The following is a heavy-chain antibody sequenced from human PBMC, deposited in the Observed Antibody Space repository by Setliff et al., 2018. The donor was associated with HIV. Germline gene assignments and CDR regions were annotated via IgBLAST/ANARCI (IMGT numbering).Heavy chain of an antibody. CDR2: INHSGST. CDR1: GDSINTHY. CDR3: AREVAFGVVI. V-gene: IGHV4-34*01. J-gene: IGHJ4*02. D-gene: IGHD3-3*01. Sequence: SETLSLTCTVSGDSINTHYWSWIRQPPGKGLEWIGEINHSGSTNYNPSLKSRVTISVDTSKNQFSLRLSSVTAADTAVYSCAREVAFGVVIWGQGTLVTVSS.